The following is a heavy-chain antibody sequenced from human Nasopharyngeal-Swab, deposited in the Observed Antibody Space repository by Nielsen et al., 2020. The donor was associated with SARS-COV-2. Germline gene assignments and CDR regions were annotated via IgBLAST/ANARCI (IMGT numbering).Heavy chain of an antibody. J-gene: IGHJ4*02. D-gene: IGHD1-26*01. CDR3: AREMVGAPFDY. CDR1: GFTFSSYS. V-gene: IGHV3-21*01. CDR2: ISSSSSYI. Sequence: GESLKISCAASGFTFSSYSMNWVRQAPGKGLEWVSSISSSSSYIYYADSVKGRFTISRDNAKNSLYLQMNSLRVEDTAVYYCAREMVGAPFDYWGQGTLVTVSS.